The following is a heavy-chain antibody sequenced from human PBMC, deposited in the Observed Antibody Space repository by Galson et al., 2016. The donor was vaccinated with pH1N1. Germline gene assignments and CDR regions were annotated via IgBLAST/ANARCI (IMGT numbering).Heavy chain of an antibody. CDR1: GFTFSSYA. Sequence: SLRLSCAASGFTFSSYAMSWVRQAPGKGLEWVSDISDSGDTTYYADSVKGRFSISRDSSKNTLYPQMNSLRGEDTAVYYCAKREKKGGTTSCYPYWGQGTLVTVSS. D-gene: IGHD2-2*01. CDR2: ISDSGDTT. V-gene: IGHV3-23*01. CDR3: AKREKKGGTTSCYPY. J-gene: IGHJ4*02.